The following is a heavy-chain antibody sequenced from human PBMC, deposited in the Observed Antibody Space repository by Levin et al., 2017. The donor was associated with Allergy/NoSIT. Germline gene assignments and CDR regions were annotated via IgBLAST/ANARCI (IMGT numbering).Heavy chain of an antibody. CDR3: ATYVDTAIWDAFDI. V-gene: IGHV5-51*01. CDR2: IYPGDSDT. J-gene: IGHJ3*02. D-gene: IGHD5-18*01. Sequence: LGESLKISCKGSGYSFTSYWIGWVRQMPGKGLEWMGIIYPGDSDTRYSPSFQGQVTISADKSISTAYLQWSSLKASETAMYYCATYVDTAIWDAFDIWGQGTMVTVSS. CDR1: GYSFTSYW.